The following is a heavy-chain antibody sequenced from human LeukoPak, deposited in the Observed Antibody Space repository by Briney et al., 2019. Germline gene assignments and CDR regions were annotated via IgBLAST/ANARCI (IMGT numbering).Heavy chain of an antibody. J-gene: IGHJ5*02. CDR2: IYYSGNT. CDR3: ARVMAARREDLNWFDP. CDR1: GGSISRSGSY. D-gene: IGHD6-6*01. Sequence: SETLSLTCTVSGGSISRSGSYRGWIRQPPGKGLEWIGSIYYSGNTYNPSLKSRVTISVDTSKNQFSLNLTSVNAADTAVYYCARVMAARREDLNWFDPWGQGTLVTVSS. V-gene: IGHV4-39*07.